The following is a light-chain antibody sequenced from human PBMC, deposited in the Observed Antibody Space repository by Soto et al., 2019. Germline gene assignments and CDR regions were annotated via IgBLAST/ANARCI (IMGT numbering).Light chain of an antibody. V-gene: IGKV3-15*01. CDR2: AAS. CDR3: QQYKNWLPLT. J-gene: IGKJ4*01. CDR1: QSVSSN. Sequence: EIVMTQSPATLSVSPGERATLSCRASQSVSSNLAWDQQKPGQAPRLLIYAASTMATGIPARFSSSGSGTEFTLTISSLQSEDCAVYYCQQYKNWLPLTFGGGTKVEIK.